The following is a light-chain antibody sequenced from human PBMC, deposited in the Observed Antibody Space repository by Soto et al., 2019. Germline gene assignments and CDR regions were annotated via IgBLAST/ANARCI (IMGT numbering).Light chain of an antibody. V-gene: IGKV3-11*01. CDR2: DAS. CDR3: QQRSNWPTIT. Sequence: EIVLTQPPATLSLSPGERATLSCRASQSVGSYLAWYQQKPGQAPRPLIYDASNRATGIPARFSGSGSGTDFTLTISSLEPEDFAVYYCQQRSNWPTITFGQGTRLEIK. J-gene: IGKJ5*01. CDR1: QSVGSY.